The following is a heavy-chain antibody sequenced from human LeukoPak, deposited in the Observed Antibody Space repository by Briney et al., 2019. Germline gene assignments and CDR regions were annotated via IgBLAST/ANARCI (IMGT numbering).Heavy chain of an antibody. D-gene: IGHD3-10*01. CDR1: GGSISSSTYY. CDR3: ARAGYYYGSATSPFDY. Sequence: SETLSLTCTVSGGSISSSTYYWGWIRQPPGKGLEWIGNIYYDGSTYYNPSLKSRVTISIDTSKNQFSLKLTSVTAADTAVYFCARAGYYYGSATSPFDYWGQGTLVTVSS. J-gene: IGHJ4*02. V-gene: IGHV4-39*07. CDR2: IYYDGST.